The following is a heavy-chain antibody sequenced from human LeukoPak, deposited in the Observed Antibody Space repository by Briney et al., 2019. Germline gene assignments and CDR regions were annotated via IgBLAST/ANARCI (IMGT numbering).Heavy chain of an antibody. V-gene: IGHV4-34*01. J-gene: IGHJ4*02. CDR2: INHSGST. CDR3: ARVAMVRGVITPYYFDY. D-gene: IGHD3-10*01. CDR1: GGSFSGYY. Sequence: KPSETLSLTCAVYGGSFSGYYWSWIRQPPGKGLEWIGEINHSGSTNYNPSLKSRVTISVDTSKNQFSLKLSSVTAADTAVYYCARVAMVRGVITPYYFDYWGQGTLVTVSS.